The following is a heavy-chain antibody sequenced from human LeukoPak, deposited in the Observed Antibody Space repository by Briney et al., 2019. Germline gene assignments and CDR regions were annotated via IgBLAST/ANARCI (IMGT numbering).Heavy chain of an antibody. CDR1: GGSIGSYY. J-gene: IGHJ4*02. D-gene: IGHD6-19*01. CDR2: IYYSGST. V-gene: IGHV4-59*01. Sequence: SETLSLTCTVSGGSIGSYYWSWIRQPPGKGLEWIGYIYYSGSTNYNPSLKSRVTISVDTSKNQFSLKLSSVTAADTAVYYCARGRLSSGVDYWGQGTLVTVSS. CDR3: ARGRLSSGVDY.